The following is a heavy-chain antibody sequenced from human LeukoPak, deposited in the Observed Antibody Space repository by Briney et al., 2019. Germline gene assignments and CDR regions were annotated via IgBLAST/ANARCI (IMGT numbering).Heavy chain of an antibody. CDR3: ARVLRYCSGGNCYSGGLGYMDV. CDR1: GFTFSTYT. J-gene: IGHJ6*03. D-gene: IGHD2-15*01. CDR2: ISSSGSTI. V-gene: IGHV3-48*04. Sequence: GGSLRLSCAASGFTFSTYTMNWVRQAPGKGLEWVSYISSSGSTIYYADSVKGRFTISRDNAKNSLFLQMNSLRAEDTAVYYCARVLRYCSGGNCYSGGLGYMDVWGKGTTVTISS.